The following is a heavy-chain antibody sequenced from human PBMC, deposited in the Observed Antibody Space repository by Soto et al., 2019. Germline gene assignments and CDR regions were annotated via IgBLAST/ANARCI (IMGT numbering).Heavy chain of an antibody. Sequence: GGSLRLSCAASGFTFSNAWMNWVRQAPGKGLEWVGRIKSKTDGGTTDYAAPVKGRFTISRDDSKNTLYLQMNSLKTEDTAVYYCTTGAIAAAGRFYYYYGMDVWGQGTTVTVSS. CDR1: GFTFSNAW. CDR3: TTGAIAAAGRFYYYYGMDV. J-gene: IGHJ6*02. D-gene: IGHD6-13*01. CDR2: IKSKTDGGTT. V-gene: IGHV3-15*07.